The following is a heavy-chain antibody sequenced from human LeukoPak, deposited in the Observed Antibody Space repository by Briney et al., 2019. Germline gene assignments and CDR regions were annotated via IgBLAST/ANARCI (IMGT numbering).Heavy chain of an antibody. J-gene: IGHJ4*02. D-gene: IGHD6-13*01. V-gene: IGHV1-18*01. CDR2: ISAYNGNT. Sequence: GASVKVSCKASGYTFTTYGISCVRQAPGQGLEWMGWISAYNGNTNYAQKLQGRVTMTTDTSTSTAYIELRSLRSDDTAVYYCARENSSSWYLPILPGPFDYWGQGTLVTVSS. CDR1: GYTFTTYG. CDR3: ARENSSSWYLPILPGPFDY.